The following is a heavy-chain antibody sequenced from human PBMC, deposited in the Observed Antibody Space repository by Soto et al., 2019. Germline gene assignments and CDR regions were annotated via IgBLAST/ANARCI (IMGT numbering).Heavy chain of an antibody. J-gene: IGHJ6*02. Sequence: SETLSLTCTVSGGSISSYYWSWIRQPPGKGLEWIGYIYYSGSTNYNPSLKSRVTISVDTSKNQFSLKLSSVTAADTAVYYCEAESTTTVRGNYGMDVWGQGTTVTVSS. V-gene: IGHV4-59*01. CDR3: EAESTTTVRGNYGMDV. D-gene: IGHD3-10*01. CDR1: GGSISSYY. CDR2: IYYSGST.